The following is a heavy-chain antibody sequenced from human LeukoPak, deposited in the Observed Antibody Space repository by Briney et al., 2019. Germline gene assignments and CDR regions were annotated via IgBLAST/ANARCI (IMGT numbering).Heavy chain of an antibody. V-gene: IGHV3-21*01. D-gene: IGHD1-26*01. J-gene: IGHJ6*03. CDR2: ITSGSSYR. CDR1: GFSFSDYW. CDR3: ARDPYSGSYGNYYYYFMDV. Sequence: PGGSLKLSCEASGFSFSDYWMTWVRQAPGKGLEWVSSITSGSSYRFYADSVKGRFTISRDNAKNSLYLQMNSLRAEDTAVYYCARDPYSGSYGNYYYYFMDVWGKGTTVTISS.